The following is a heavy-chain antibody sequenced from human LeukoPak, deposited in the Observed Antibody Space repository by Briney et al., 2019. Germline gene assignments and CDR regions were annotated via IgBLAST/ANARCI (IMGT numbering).Heavy chain of an antibody. J-gene: IGHJ4*02. D-gene: IGHD2-2*01. Sequence: GSSVKVSCKASGGTFSSYAISWVRQAPGQGLEWMGGIIPIFGTANYAQKFQGRVTITTDESTSTAYMELSSLRSEDTAVYYCARSPAGLYYFDYWGQGTLVTVSS. CDR1: GGTFSSYA. CDR3: ARSPAGLYYFDY. CDR2: IIPIFGTA. V-gene: IGHV1-69*05.